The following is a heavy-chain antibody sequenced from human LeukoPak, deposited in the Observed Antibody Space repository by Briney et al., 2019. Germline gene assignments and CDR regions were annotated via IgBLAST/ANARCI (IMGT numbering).Heavy chain of an antibody. CDR1: GFTFSSYW. D-gene: IGHD2-15*01. Sequence: GGSLRLSCAASGFTFSSYWMYWVRQAPGKGLLWVSRINSDETTTTYAEYVKGRFTISRDNAKNTLYLQMSSLRAEDTAVYYCARGSSVVALDWGQGTLVTVSS. CDR3: ARGSSVVALD. V-gene: IGHV3-74*01. CDR2: INSDETTT. J-gene: IGHJ4*02.